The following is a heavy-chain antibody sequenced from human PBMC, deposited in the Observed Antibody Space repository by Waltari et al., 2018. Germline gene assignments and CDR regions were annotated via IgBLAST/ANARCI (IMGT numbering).Heavy chain of an antibody. CDR1: GGTFSSYA. D-gene: IGHD6-13*01. V-gene: IGHV1-69*05. J-gene: IGHJ4*02. CDR3: AIIRAAGGDY. CDR2: IIPIFGTA. Sequence: ASGGTFSSYAISWVRQAPGQGLEWMGGIIPIFGTANYAQKFQGRVTITTDESTSTAYMELSSLRSEDTAVYYCAIIRAAGGDYWGQGTLVTVSS.